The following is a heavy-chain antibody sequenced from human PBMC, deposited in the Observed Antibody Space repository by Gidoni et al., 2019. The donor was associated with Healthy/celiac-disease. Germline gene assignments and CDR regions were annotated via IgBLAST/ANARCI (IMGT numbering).Heavy chain of an antibody. CDR2: ISYDGSNK. CDR1: GFTFISSG. CDR3: AKEACSRTSCYGGYFDY. D-gene: IGHD2-2*01. V-gene: IGHV3-30*18. J-gene: IGHJ4*02. Sequence: QVQLVVSGGGVVQPGRSLILSCAASGFTFISSGRHWVRQAPGKGLEWVAVISYDGSNKYYADYVKGRFTISRDNYKNTLYLQMNSLRAEDTAVYYCAKEACSRTSCYGGYFDYWGQGTLVTVSS.